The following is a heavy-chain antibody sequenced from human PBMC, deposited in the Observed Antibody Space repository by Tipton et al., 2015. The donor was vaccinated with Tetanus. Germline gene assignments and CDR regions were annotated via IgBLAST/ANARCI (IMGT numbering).Heavy chain of an antibody. CDR3: ARDRRDFAYDSRGFYSPLYYFDN. CDR1: GASFSSGDYY. Sequence: TLSLTCTVSGASFSSGDYYWSWIRKPPGKDLEWIGYISHSGTTNYNPSLMSRVTLSLDTARGQFSLKLTSVTAADAAVYFCARDRRDFAYDSRGFYSPLYYFDNWGQGVRVTVSS. D-gene: IGHD3-22*01. CDR2: ISHSGTT. V-gene: IGHV4-30-4*01. J-gene: IGHJ4*02.